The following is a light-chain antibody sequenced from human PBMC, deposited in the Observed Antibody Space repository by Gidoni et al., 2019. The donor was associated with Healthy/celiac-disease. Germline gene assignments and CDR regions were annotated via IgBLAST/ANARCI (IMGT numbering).Light chain of an antibody. V-gene: IGKV3-20*01. CDR1: QSVSSSY. J-gene: IGKJ1*01. CDR2: GAS. CDR3: QQYGSSRTWT. Sequence: EIALTQSPGTLSLSQGESATLSCRASQSVSSSYLAWYQQKPGQAPRLLIYGASSRATGIPDRFSGSGPGTDFTLTISRLEPEDFAVYYCQQYGSSRTWTFGQGTKVEIK.